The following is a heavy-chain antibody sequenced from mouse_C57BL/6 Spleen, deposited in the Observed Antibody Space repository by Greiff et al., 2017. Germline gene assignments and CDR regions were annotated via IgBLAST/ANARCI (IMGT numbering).Heavy chain of an antibody. CDR2: IHPNSGST. Sequence: QVQLKQPGAELVKPGASVKLSCKASGYTFTSYWMHWVKPRPGQGLEWIGMIHPNSGSTNYNEKFKSKATQTVDKSSSTAYMQLSSLTSDDSAVYYRARESTRVTTRAMDYWGQGTSVTVSS. D-gene: IGHD2-2*01. V-gene: IGHV1-64*01. J-gene: IGHJ4*01. CDR3: ARESTRVTTRAMDY. CDR1: GYTFTSYW.